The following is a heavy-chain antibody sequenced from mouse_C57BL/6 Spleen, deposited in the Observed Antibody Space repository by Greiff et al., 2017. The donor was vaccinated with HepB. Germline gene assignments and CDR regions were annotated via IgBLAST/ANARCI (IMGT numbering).Heavy chain of an antibody. CDR1: GYTFTSYW. Sequence: VQLQQSGAELVKPGASVKMSCKASGYTFTSYWITWVKQRPGQGLEWIGDIYPGSGSTNYNEKFKSKATLTVDTSSSTAYMQLSSLTSEDSAVYYCASGEDYDDAMDYWGQGTSVTVSS. V-gene: IGHV1-55*01. J-gene: IGHJ4*01. CDR2: IYPGSGST. D-gene: IGHD2-4*01. CDR3: ASGEDYDDAMDY.